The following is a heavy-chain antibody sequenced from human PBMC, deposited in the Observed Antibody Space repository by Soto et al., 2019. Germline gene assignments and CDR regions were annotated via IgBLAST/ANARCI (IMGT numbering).Heavy chain of an antibody. CDR3: AREGDYRTWFEP. J-gene: IGHJ5*02. D-gene: IGHD4-17*01. Sequence: SETLSLTCTVSGESIATGAFYWSWIRLQSGKGPEWIGSIFYAGDTYYNPSLKSRVEISLDGSQNQFSLNLRSVTAADTAVYYCAREGDYRTWFEPWGPGTLVTVPS. CDR1: GESIATGAFY. CDR2: IFYAGDT. V-gene: IGHV4-31*03.